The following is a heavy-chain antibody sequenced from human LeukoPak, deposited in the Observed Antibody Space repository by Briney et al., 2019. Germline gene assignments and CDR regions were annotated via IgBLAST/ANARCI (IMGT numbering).Heavy chain of an antibody. J-gene: IGHJ6*03. D-gene: IGHD3-22*01. CDR3: ARGRPIRTTMIVVVNYYYYMDV. CDR2: MNPNSGNT. CDR1: GYTFTSYD. Sequence: ASVKVSCKASGYTFTSYDINWVRQATGQGLEWMGWMNPNSGNTGYAQKFQGRVTMTRNTSISTAYMELSSLRSEDTAVYYCARGRPIRTTMIVVVNYYYYMDVWGKGTTVTVSS. V-gene: IGHV1-8*01.